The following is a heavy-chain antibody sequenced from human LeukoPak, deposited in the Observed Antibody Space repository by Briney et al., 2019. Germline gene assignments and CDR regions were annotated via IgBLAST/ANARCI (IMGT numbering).Heavy chain of an antibody. D-gene: IGHD1-26*01. CDR2: INNDGSST. CDR1: GFTFSSYW. V-gene: IGHV3-74*01. Sequence: PGGSLRLSCAASGFTFSSYWMHWVRQAPGKGLVWVSRINNDGSSTSYADSVKGRFTISRDNAKNSLYLQMNSLRAEDTAVYYCARGSGLWELLRQDAFDIWGQGTMVTVSS. CDR3: ARGSGLWELLRQDAFDI. J-gene: IGHJ3*02.